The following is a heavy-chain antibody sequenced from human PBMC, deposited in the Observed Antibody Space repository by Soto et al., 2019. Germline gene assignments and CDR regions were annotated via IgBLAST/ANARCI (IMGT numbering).Heavy chain of an antibody. CDR1: GFTFSSYA. J-gene: IGHJ6*02. V-gene: IGHV3-23*01. D-gene: IGHD2-21*01. CDR2: ISGSGGST. CDR3: AKDLGVGTPGYDGMDV. Sequence: SLRLSCAASGFTFSSYAMSWVRQAPGKGLEWVSAISGSGGSTYYADSVKGRFTISRDNSKNTLYLQMNSLRAEDTAVYYCAKDLGVGTPGYDGMDVWGQGTTVTVSS.